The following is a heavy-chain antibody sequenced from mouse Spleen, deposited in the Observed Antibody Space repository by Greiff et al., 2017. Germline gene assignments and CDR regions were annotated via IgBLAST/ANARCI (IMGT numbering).Heavy chain of an antibody. CDR3: AREEDWLPYAMDY. D-gene: IGHD1-2*01. V-gene: IGHV1-22*01. CDR1: GYTFTDYN. Sequence: EVQLQQSGPELVKPGASVKMSCKASGYTFTDYNMHWVKQSHGKSLEWIGYINPNNGGTSYNQKFKGKATLTVNKSSSTAYMELRSLTSEDSAVYYCAREEDWLPYAMDYWGQGTSVTVSS. J-gene: IGHJ4*01. CDR2: INPNNGGT.